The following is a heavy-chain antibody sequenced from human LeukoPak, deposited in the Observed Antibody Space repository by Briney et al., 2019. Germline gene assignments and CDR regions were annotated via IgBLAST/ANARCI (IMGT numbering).Heavy chain of an antibody. CDR1: GFTFSSYA. CDR3: ARLIAVAGTFDY. CDR2: ISGSGGST. D-gene: IGHD6-19*01. J-gene: IGHJ4*02. V-gene: IGHV3-23*01. Sequence: GGSLGLSCAASGFTFSSYAMSWVRQAPGKGLEWVSAISGSGGSTYYADSVKGRFTISRDNAKNSLYLQMNSLRAEDTAVYYCARLIAVAGTFDYWGQGTLVTVSS.